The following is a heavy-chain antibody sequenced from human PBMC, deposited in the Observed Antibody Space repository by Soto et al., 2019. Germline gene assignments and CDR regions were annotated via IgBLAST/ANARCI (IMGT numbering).Heavy chain of an antibody. CDR2: IYHNGDT. CDR3: ASARWNY. Sequence: PSETLSLTCAVYGGSFSDNYWSWVRQPPGKGLEWIGEIYHNGDTNYSPSLKSRVTISVDTSKHQFSLRLTPVTAADTAVYYCASARWNYWGQGTLVTVSS. D-gene: IGHD6-6*01. J-gene: IGHJ4*02. V-gene: IGHV4-34*01. CDR1: GGSFSDNY.